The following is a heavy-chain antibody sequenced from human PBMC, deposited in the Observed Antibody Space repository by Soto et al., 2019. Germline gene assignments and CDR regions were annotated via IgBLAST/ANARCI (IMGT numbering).Heavy chain of an antibody. D-gene: IGHD5-12*01. CDR1: AGSISSDVFY. CDR3: ARDRGGYGVFDY. V-gene: IGHV4-31*03. J-gene: IGHJ4*02. Sequence: SETLSLTCSVSAGSISSDVFYWNWIRQPPGRGLEWIGYIYHSGGTYSSPSLRSRVTISVDTSKNQFTLKLSSVTAADTAVYFCARDRGGYGVFDYWGQGTLVTVSS. CDR2: IYHSGGT.